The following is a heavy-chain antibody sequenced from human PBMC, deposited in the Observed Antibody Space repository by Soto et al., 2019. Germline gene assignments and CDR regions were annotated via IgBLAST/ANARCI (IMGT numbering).Heavy chain of an antibody. CDR3: AHRLTSTWGNSWYT. V-gene: IGHV2-70*12. Sequence: SGPTLVNPTQTLTLTCTFSGFSLSTSGMCVSWIRQPPGKALEWLALIDWDDDKYYSTSLKTRLTISKDTSKNQVVLTMTNMDPVDTATYYCAHRLTSTWGNSWYTWGQGVPVTVSS. CDR1: GFSLSTSGMC. CDR2: IDWDDDK. D-gene: IGHD6-13*01. J-gene: IGHJ4*02.